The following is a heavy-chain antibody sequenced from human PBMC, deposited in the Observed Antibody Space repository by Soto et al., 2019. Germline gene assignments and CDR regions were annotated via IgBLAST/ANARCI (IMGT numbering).Heavy chain of an antibody. CDR1: GYTFTSYY. D-gene: IGHD3-22*01. CDR3: ARDGVTMIVVTDYYYYGMDV. V-gene: IGHV1-46*01. Sequence: ASVKVSCKASGYTFTSYYMHWVRQAPGQGLEWMGIINPSGGSTSYAQKFQGRVTMTRDTSTSTVYMELSSLRSEDTAVYYCARDGVTMIVVTDYYYYGMDVWGQGTTVTVSS. J-gene: IGHJ6*02. CDR2: INPSGGST.